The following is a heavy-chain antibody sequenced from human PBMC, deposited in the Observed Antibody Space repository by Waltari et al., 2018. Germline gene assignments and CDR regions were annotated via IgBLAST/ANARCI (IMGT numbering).Heavy chain of an antibody. D-gene: IGHD6-25*01. CDR1: GVPISSSWYF. J-gene: IGHJ6*02. CDR2: FYYGGNT. CDR3: AREKVAALYGMDV. V-gene: IGHV4-39*01. Sequence: QMQLQESGPGLVKPSETLSPTFTVSGVPISSSWYFWAWIRQPPGKGLEWIGSFYYGGNTYYNPSLKSRVTISVDKSKNQFSLNLSSVTTADTSVYYCAREKVAALYGMDVWGQGTTVIVSS.